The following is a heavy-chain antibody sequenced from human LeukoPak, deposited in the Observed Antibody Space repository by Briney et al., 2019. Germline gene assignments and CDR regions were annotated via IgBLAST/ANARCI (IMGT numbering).Heavy chain of an antibody. CDR1: GGSFSGYY. CDR2: INHSGST. D-gene: IGHD3-9*01. CDR3: ARGNGILTGTDFDY. Sequence: SETLPLTCAVYGGSFSGYYWSWIRQPPGKGLEWIGEINHSGSTNYNPSLKSRVTISVDTSKNQFSLKLSSVTAADTAVYYCARGNGILTGTDFDYWGQGTLVTVSS. J-gene: IGHJ4*02. V-gene: IGHV4-34*01.